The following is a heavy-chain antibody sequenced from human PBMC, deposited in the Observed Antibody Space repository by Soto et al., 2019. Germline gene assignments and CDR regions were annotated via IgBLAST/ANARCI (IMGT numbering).Heavy chain of an antibody. Sequence: ASVKVSCKVSGYTLTELSMHWVRQAPGKGLEWMGGFDPEDGETIYAQKFQGRVTMTEDTSTDTAYMELSSLRSEDTAVYYCATALLWFGDATTGYWGQGTLVTVSS. V-gene: IGHV1-24*01. J-gene: IGHJ4*02. CDR2: FDPEDGET. CDR1: GYTLTELS. D-gene: IGHD3-10*01. CDR3: ATALLWFGDATTGY.